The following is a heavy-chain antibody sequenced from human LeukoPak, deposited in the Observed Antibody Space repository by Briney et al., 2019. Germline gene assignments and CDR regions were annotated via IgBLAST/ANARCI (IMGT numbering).Heavy chain of an antibody. CDR1: GFTFSSYS. CDR3: AKRLGNSALDY. Sequence: GGSLRLSCAASGFTFSSYSMNWVRQAPGKGLEWVSYISSSSSTIYYADSVKGRFTISRDNAKNSLYLQMNSLRAEDTAVYYCAKRLGNSALDYWGQGTLVTVSS. CDR2: ISSSSSTI. V-gene: IGHV3-48*01. J-gene: IGHJ4*02. D-gene: IGHD1-1*01.